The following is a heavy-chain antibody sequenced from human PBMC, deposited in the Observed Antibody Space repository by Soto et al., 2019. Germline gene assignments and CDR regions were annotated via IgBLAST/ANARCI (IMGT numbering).Heavy chain of an antibody. CDR2: IYWDDDK. Sequence: QITLKESGPTLVKPTQTLTLTCTFSGFSLSTSGVGVGWIRHPPGKALEWLALIYWDDDKRYSPSLKSRLTIPKDTSKNPLVLTMTNMDPVDTATYYCAHVGYCISFSCSNWFDPWGQGTLVTVSS. J-gene: IGHJ5*02. V-gene: IGHV2-5*02. CDR1: GFSLSTSGVG. CDR3: AHVGYCISFSCSNWFDP. D-gene: IGHD2-2*01.